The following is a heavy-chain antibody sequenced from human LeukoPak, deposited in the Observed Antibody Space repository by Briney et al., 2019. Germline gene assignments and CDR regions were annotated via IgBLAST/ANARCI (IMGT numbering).Heavy chain of an antibody. CDR2: IYPGDSDT. D-gene: IGHD1-26*01. J-gene: IGHJ4*02. CDR1: GYSFTSYW. V-gene: IGHV5-51*01. CDR3: ARGTGRSGRPGALDY. Sequence: HGESLKISCKGSGYSFTSYWIGWVRQMPGKGLEWMGIIYPGDSDTRYSPSFQGQVTISADRSISTAYLQWSSLKASDTAMYYCARGTGRSGRPGALDYWGQGTLVTVSS.